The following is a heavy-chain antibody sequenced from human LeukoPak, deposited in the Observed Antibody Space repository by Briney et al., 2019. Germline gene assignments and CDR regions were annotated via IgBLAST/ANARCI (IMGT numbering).Heavy chain of an antibody. Sequence: SETLSLTCTVSGGSISSYYWSWIRQPAGKGLEWIGRIYTSGSTDYNPSLKSRVTMSVDTSKNQFSLKLTSVTAADTAVYYCARVGGQQLVGKLGYWGQGTLVTVSS. CDR3: ARVGGQQLVGKLGY. D-gene: IGHD6-13*01. J-gene: IGHJ4*02. CDR1: GGSISSYY. CDR2: IYTSGST. V-gene: IGHV4-4*07.